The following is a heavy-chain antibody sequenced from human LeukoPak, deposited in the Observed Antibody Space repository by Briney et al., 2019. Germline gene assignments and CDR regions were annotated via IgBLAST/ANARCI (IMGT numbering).Heavy chain of an antibody. V-gene: IGHV3-7*01. D-gene: IGHD3-16*02. Sequence: GGSLRLSCAASGFTFSSYWMSWVRQAPGKGLEWVANIKQDGSEKYYVDSVKGRFTISRDNAKDSLYLQMNSLRAGDTAVYYCARDYTNYVWGSYRWYFDYWGQGTLVTVSS. J-gene: IGHJ4*02. CDR2: IKQDGSEK. CDR3: ARDYTNYVWGSYRWYFDY. CDR1: GFTFSSYW.